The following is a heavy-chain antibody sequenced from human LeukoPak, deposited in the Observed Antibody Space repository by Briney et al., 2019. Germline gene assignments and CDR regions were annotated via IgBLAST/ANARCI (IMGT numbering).Heavy chain of an antibody. D-gene: IGHD3-10*01. CDR1: GGSIRSSDYY. CDR2: ISYSANT. V-gene: IGHV4-39*07. J-gene: IGHJ4*02. CDR3: ARDPNYYGSGSYESGFNY. Sequence: SETLSLTCTVSGGSIRSSDYYWGWIRQPPGKGLEWIESISYSANTYYNPSLKSRVAISVDTSKSQFSLKLSSVTAADTAGYYCARDPNYYGSGSYESGFNYWGQGTLVTVSS.